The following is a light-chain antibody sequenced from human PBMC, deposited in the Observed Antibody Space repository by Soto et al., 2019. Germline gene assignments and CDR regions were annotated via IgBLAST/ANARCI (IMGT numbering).Light chain of an antibody. J-gene: IGKJ2*01. Sequence: DIQMTQSPSSLSASVGDRVTITCRASQDIDYYLSWHQQKPGKAPKLLIYDASNLETGGPSRFSGSGSGTDFTFTISSLQPEDIATYYCQHYRNLPPTFGQGTKLEIK. CDR2: DAS. CDR1: QDIDYY. V-gene: IGKV1-33*01. CDR3: QHYRNLPPT.